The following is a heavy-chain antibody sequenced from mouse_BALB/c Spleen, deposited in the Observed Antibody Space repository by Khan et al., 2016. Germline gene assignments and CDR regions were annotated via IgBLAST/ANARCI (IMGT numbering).Heavy chain of an antibody. Sequence: EVELVESGGGLVQPGGSRKLSCAASGFTFSSFGMHWVRQAPEKGLEWVAFISSGSSAIYYADTVKGRFTISRDNPKNTLFPQMTSLRSEDTAMYYCGRGDYWGQGTTLTVSS. CDR3: GRGDY. CDR1: GFTFSSFG. V-gene: IGHV5-17*02. CDR2: ISSGSSAI. J-gene: IGHJ2*01.